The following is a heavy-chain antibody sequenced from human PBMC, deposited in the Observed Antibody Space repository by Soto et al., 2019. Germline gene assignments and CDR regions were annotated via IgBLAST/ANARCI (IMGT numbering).Heavy chain of an antibody. CDR1: GLTFSDRY. CDR2: IRKKTNSYTT. J-gene: IGHJ4*02. CDR3: TTVTTVGYYFDY. Sequence: EVQLVESGGGLVQPGGSLRLSCAASGLTFSDRYMDWVRQAPGKGLEWVGRIRKKTNSYTTEYAASVKGRFIISRDDSTNSLYLQMSRLKTEYTAVYYCTTVTTVGYYFDYWGQGTLVTVSS. D-gene: IGHD4-17*01. V-gene: IGHV3-72*01.